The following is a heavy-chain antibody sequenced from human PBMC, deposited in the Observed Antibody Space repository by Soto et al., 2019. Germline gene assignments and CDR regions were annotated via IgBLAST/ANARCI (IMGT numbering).Heavy chain of an antibody. CDR1: GYSFTSYW. J-gene: IGHJ4*02. D-gene: IGHD5-12*01. CDR2: IDPSDSYT. Sequence: PGESLKISCKGSGYSFTSYWISWVRQMPGKGLEWMGRIDPSDSYTNYSPSFQGHVTISADKSISTAYLQWSSLKASDTDMYYCLSRDGYNFDYWGQGTLVTVSS. CDR3: LSRDGYNFDY. V-gene: IGHV5-10-1*01.